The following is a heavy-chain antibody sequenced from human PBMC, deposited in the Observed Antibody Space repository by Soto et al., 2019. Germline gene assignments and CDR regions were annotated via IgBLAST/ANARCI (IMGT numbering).Heavy chain of an antibody. CDR3: ARDPYYYDSSGYYYLDAFDI. D-gene: IGHD3-22*01. CDR1: GGSISSGDYY. V-gene: IGHV4-30-4*01. CDR2: IYYSGST. Sequence: PSETLSLTCTVSGGSISSGDYYWSWIRQPPGKGLEWIGYIYYSGSTYYNPSLKSRVTISVDTSKNQFSLKLSSVTAADTAVYYCARDPYYYDSSGYYYLDAFDIWGQGTMVTVSS. J-gene: IGHJ3*02.